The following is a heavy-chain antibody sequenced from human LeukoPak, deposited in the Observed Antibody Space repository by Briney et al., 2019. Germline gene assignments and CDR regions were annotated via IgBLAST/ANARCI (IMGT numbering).Heavy chain of an antibody. V-gene: IGHV4-31*03. CDR2: IYYSGST. CDR1: GGSISSSGYY. CDR3: ARVVWRFYYFDY. Sequence: SETLSLTCTVSGGSISSSGYYWGWIRQHPGKGLEWIGYIYYSGSTYYNPSLKSRVTISVDTSKNQFSLKLSSVTAADTAVYYCARVVWRFYYFDYWGQGTLVTVSS. J-gene: IGHJ4*02. D-gene: IGHD3-16*01.